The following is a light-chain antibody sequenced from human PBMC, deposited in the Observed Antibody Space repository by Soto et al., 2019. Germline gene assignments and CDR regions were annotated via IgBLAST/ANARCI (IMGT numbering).Light chain of an antibody. CDR3: SSYTSSSTQV. V-gene: IGLV2-14*02. Sequence: QSALTQPASVSGSPGQSITISCIGTSSDVGSSDLVSWYQQHPDTAPKLLIYGASKRPSGVSNRFSGSKSGNTASLTISGLQAEDEADYYCSSYTSSSTQVLGGGTKLTVL. CDR1: SSDVGSSDL. J-gene: IGLJ3*02. CDR2: GAS.